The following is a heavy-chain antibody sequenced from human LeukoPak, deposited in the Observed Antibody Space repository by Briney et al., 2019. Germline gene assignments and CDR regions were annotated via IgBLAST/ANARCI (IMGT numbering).Heavy chain of an antibody. D-gene: IGHD4-23*01. J-gene: IGHJ4*02. V-gene: IGHV5-51*01. Sequence: GESLKISCKGSGYSSTSYWIASVRQMPGKGLEWMGVIYPGDSETRNSPSFQGQVTISADKSISTAYLQWSSLRASDTAMYYCARRAYCGNSDFDFGAQGTLVTVSS. CDR1: GYSSTSYW. CDR3: ARRAYCGNSDFDF. CDR2: IYPGDSET.